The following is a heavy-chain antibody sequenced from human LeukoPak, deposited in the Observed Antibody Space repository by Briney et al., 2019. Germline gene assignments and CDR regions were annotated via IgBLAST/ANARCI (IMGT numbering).Heavy chain of an antibody. J-gene: IGHJ4*02. V-gene: IGHV3-23*01. CDR2: ISDTGGST. D-gene: IGHD2-8*01. CDR1: GFTFSSYA. CDR3: AKDTSIGRYCTNGVCSPFEY. Sequence: PGGSLRLSCAASGFTFSSYAMTWVRQAPGKGLEWVSAISDTGGSTYDADSVKGRFTISRDNSKNTLYLQMNSLRAEDTAVYYCAKDTSIGRYCTNGVCSPFEYWGQGTLVTVSS.